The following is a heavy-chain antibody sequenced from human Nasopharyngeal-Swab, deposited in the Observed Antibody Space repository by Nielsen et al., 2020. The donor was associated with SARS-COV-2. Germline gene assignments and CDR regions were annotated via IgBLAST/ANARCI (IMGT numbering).Heavy chain of an antibody. D-gene: IGHD4-11*01. CDR2: IKSKTDGGTT. CDR1: GFTFSNAW. Sequence: GESLKISCAASGFTFSNAWMSWVRQAPGKGLEWVGRIKSKTDGGTTDSAAPVKGRFTISRDDSKNTLYLQMNSLKTEDTAVYYCTTEWGLQGGFWFDPWGQGTLVTVSS. J-gene: IGHJ5*02. CDR3: TTEWGLQGGFWFDP. V-gene: IGHV3-15*01.